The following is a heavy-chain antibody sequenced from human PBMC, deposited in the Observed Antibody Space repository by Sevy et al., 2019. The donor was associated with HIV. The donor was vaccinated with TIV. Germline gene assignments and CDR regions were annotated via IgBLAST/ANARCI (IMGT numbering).Heavy chain of an antibody. J-gene: IGHJ4*02. Sequence: GGSLRLSCAASGFTFSAYWMTWVRQAPGKGLEWVANIKSDGSDKHYVDSVEGRFTISRDNAKNSLYLQMNSLRVEDTAVYYCAQETGGGFDSWGQGTLVTVSS. D-gene: IGHD3-16*01. V-gene: IGHV3-7*03. CDR3: AQETGGGFDS. CDR1: GFTFSAYW. CDR2: IKSDGSDK.